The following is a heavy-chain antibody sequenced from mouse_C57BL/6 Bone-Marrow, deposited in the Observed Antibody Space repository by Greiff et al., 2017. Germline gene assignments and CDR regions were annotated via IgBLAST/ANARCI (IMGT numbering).Heavy chain of an antibody. V-gene: IGHV5-6*01. CDR3: ARRGYPWFAY. CDR1: GFTFSSYG. D-gene: IGHD3-1*01. CDR2: ISSGGSYT. J-gene: IGHJ3*01. Sequence: EVQLVESGGDLVKPGGSLKLLCAASGFTFSSYGMSWVRQTPDTSLVWVATISSGGSYTSFPDSVKGRFTISRDNAKNTLYLQMSRLKSEDTAMYYCARRGYPWFAYWGQGTLVTVSA.